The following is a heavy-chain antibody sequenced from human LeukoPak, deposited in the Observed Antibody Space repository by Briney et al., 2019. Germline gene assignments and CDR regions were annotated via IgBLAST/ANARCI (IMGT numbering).Heavy chain of an antibody. CDR3: ARVNRRYGTDV. CDR1: GYTFTNYY. D-gene: IGHD2/OR15-2a*01. J-gene: IGHJ6*02. V-gene: IGHV1-46*01. Sequence: GASVKVFCKASGYTFTNYYIHWVRQAPGQALEWMGIINPTGGETTYAQKFQGRVIMTRDTSTSTVYMELSSLRSEDTAVYYCARVNRRYGTDVWGQGTTVTVSS. CDR2: INPTGGET.